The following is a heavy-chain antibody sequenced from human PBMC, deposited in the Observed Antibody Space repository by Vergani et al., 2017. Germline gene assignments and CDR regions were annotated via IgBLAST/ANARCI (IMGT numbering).Heavy chain of an antibody. CDR3: AKDTSSGWYHYYGMDV. J-gene: IGHJ6*02. Sequence: EVQLLESGGGLVQPGGSLRLSCAASGFTFSSYAMSWVRQAPGKGLEWVSAISGSGGSTYYADSVKGRFTISRDNSKNTLYLQMNSLRAEDTAVYYCAKDTSSGWYHYYGMDVWGQGTTVTVSS. V-gene: IGHV3-23*01. CDR1: GFTFSSYA. D-gene: IGHD6-19*01. CDR2: ISGSGGST.